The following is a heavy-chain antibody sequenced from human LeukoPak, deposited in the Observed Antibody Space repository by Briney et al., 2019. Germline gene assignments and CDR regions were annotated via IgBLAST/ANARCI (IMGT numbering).Heavy chain of an antibody. D-gene: IGHD3-10*01. CDR3: PRGSSGFSYYSAMDV. CDR2: INSDGSSR. Sequence: GGSLRLSCAASGFTFNNYWMHWVRLVPGKGLVWVSRINSDGSSRHFADSGKGRFTISRENAKNTVYLQMNSLRGDDTAVYYCPRGSSGFSYYSAMDVWGQGTTVTVSS. J-gene: IGHJ6*02. V-gene: IGHV3-74*01. CDR1: GFTFNNYW.